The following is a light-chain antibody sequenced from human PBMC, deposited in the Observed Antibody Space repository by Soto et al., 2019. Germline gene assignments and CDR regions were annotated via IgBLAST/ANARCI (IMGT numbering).Light chain of an antibody. J-gene: IGLJ3*02. V-gene: IGLV2-8*01. CDR1: SSDVGGYNY. CDR3: SSYAGSNNWAV. CDR2: EDT. Sequence: QSVLTQPPSASASPGQSVTISCTGTSSDVGGYNYVSWYQQHPGKAPKLIIYEDTKRPSGVPDRFTGSKSGNTASLTVSGLQAEDEADYYCSSYAGSNNWAVFGGGTKLTVL.